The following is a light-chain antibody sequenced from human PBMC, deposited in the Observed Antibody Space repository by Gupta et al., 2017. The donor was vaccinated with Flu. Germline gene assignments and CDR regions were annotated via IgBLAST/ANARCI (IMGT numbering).Light chain of an antibody. V-gene: IGLV7-46*01. CDR1: TGAVTSGHY. J-gene: IGLJ2*01. CDR3: LLSYSGARVL. Sequence: QAVVTQEPSLTVSPGGTVTPTCGSSTGAVTSGHYPYWFQQKPGQAPRTLIFDTSNRHSWTPARFSGSLLGDKAALTLSGAQPEDEADYYCLLSYSGARVLFGGGTKLTV. CDR2: DTS.